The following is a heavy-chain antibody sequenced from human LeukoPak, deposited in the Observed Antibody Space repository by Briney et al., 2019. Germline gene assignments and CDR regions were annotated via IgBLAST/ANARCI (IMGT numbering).Heavy chain of an antibody. CDR1: GLTFSSYW. J-gene: IGHJ4*02. V-gene: IGHV3-7*04. CDR2: IKQDGSEK. Sequence: PGGSLRLSCAASGLTFSSYWMTWVRQAPGKGLEWVANIKQDGSEKYYVDSVKGRFTISRDNAKNSLYLQMNSLRAEDTAVYYCARARYCSSGSCYVDYWGQGTLVTASS. CDR3: ARARYCSSGSCYVDY. D-gene: IGHD2-15*01.